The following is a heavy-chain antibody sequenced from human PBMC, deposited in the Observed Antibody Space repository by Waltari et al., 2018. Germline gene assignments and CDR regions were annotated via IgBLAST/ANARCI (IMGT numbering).Heavy chain of an antibody. CDR2: IIPIFGTA. D-gene: IGHD2-15*01. CDR1: GGTFSSYA. Sequence: KPGSSVKVSCKASGGTFSSYAISWVRQAPGQGLEWMGGIIPIFGTANYAQKFQGRVTITADESTSTAYMELSSLRSEDTAVYYCARDHLYGGNSYYYGMDVWGQGTTVTVSS. V-gene: IGHV1-69*01. J-gene: IGHJ6*02. CDR3: ARDHLYGGNSYYYGMDV.